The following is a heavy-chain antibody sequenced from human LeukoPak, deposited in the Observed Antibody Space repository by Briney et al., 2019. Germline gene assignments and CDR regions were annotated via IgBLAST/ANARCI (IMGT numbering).Heavy chain of an antibody. Sequence: EGSLRLSCAASGFTFSSYAMHWVRQAPGKGLEWVAVISYDGSNKYYADSVKGRFTISRDNSKNTLYLQMNSLRAEDTAVYYCARVYDYGDFYYFDYWGQGTLVTVSS. D-gene: IGHD4-17*01. CDR1: GFTFSSYA. J-gene: IGHJ4*02. V-gene: IGHV3-30*04. CDR2: ISYDGSNK. CDR3: ARVYDYGDFYYFDY.